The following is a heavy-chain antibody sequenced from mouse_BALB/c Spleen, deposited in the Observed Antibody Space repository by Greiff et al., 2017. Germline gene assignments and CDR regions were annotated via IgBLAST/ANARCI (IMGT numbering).Heavy chain of an antibody. J-gene: IGHJ2*01. CDR2: INPNNGGT. CDR1: GYTFTDYN. Sequence: VQLQQSGPELVKPGASVKIPCKASGYTFTDYNMDWVKQSHGKSLEWIGDINPNNGGTIYNQKFKGKATLTVDKSSSTAYMELRSLTSEDTAVYYCARRGPNYGNYVGYWGQGTTLTVSS. D-gene: IGHD2-1*01. CDR3: ARRGPNYGNYVGY. V-gene: IGHV1-18*01.